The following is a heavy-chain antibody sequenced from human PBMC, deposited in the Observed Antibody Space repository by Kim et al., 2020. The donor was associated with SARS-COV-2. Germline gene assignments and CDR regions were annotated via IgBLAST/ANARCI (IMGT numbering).Heavy chain of an antibody. CDR1: GYTFTGYY. V-gene: IGHV1-2*02. Sequence: ASVKVSCKASGYTFTGYYMHWVRQAPGQGLEWMGWINPNSGGTNYAQKFQGRVTMTRDTSISTAYMELSRLRSDDTAVYYCATPGGGTVTHGWFDPWGQGTLVTVSS. J-gene: IGHJ5*02. CDR2: INPNSGGT. CDR3: ATPGGGTVTHGWFDP. D-gene: IGHD4-17*01.